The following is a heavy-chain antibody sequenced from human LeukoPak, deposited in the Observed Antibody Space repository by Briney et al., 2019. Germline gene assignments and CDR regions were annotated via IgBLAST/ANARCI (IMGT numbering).Heavy chain of an antibody. V-gene: IGHV3-30*04. CDR2: ISYDGSNK. J-gene: IGHJ4*02. CDR1: GFTFSSYA. CDR3: ARGYDLLPGYVGNYDY. Sequence: GGSLRLSCAASGFTFSSYAMHWVRQAPGKGLEGVAVISYDGSNKYYADSVKGRFTISIDNSKNTLYLQMNSLRAEATAMYHCARGYDLLPGYVGNYDYWGQGTLVTVSS. D-gene: IGHD3-9*01.